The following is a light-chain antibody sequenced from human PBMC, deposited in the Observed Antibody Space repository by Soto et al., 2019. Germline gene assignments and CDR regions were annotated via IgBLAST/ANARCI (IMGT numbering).Light chain of an antibody. Sequence: SYELTQPPSVSVAPGETGRIACGGNNIGSESVHWYQQKPGQAPVLIIYYDSARPSGIPERFSGSNSGNTATLIISRVEAGDEADYYCQVWDGSSDQQVFGGGTKLTVL. J-gene: IGLJ3*02. CDR3: QVWDGSSDQQV. V-gene: IGLV3-21*04. CDR1: NIGSES. CDR2: YDS.